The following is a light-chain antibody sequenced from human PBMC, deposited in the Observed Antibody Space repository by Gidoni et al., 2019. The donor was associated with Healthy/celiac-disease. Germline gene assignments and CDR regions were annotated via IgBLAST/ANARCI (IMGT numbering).Light chain of an antibody. V-gene: IGKV3-11*01. J-gene: IGKJ2*01. CDR2: DAS. Sequence: ELVLPQSPATLSLSPGERATLSCRASQSVSSYLAWYQQKPGQAPRRLIYDASNRATGIPARFSGSGYGTDFTLTSSSREPEDCAVYYCQQRSNWPPYTFGQGTKLEIK. CDR3: QQRSNWPPYT. CDR1: QSVSSY.